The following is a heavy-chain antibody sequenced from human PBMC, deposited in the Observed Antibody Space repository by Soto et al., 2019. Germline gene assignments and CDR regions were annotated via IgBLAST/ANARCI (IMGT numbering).Heavy chain of an antibody. V-gene: IGHV1-69*08. Sequence: QVQLMQSGAEVKKPGSSVKVSCKASGGTFSTYTITWVRQAPGQGLEWMGRIIPIIGIINYAQKFQGRVTITADNFTGTAYMELTRLRSDDTAVYYCAGDPDSHYNDSHASSYPWGQGTLVTVSS. CDR1: GGTFSTYT. CDR3: AGDPDSHYNDSHASSYP. J-gene: IGHJ5*02. CDR2: IIPIIGII. D-gene: IGHD3-22*01.